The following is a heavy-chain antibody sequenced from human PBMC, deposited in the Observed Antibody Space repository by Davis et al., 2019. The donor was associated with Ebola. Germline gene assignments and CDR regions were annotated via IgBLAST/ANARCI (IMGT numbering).Heavy chain of an antibody. J-gene: IGHJ4*02. V-gene: IGHV4-59*01. D-gene: IGHD6-13*01. CDR1: GGSISSYY. CDR2: IYYSGST. CDR3: ARDGHSSSWYYFDY. Sequence: PSETLSLTCTVSGGSISSYYWSWIRQPPGKGLEWIGYIYYSGSTNYNPSLKSRVTISVDTSKNQFSLKLSSVTAADTAVYYCARDGHSSSWYYFDYWGQGTLVTVSS.